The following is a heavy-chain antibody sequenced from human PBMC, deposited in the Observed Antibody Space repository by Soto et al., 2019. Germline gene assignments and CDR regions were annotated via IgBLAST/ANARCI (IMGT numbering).Heavy chain of an antibody. CDR3: ARRIDGTGAYIHY. CDR1: GYRFTSYW. CDR2: IYAGDSDT. V-gene: IGHV5-51*01. J-gene: IGHJ4*02. Sequence: GESLKISCKGSGYRFTSYWIGWVRQMPGKGLEWMGIIYAGDSDTRYGPSFQGQVTISADKSISTAYLQWTSLKASDTAMYYCARRIDGTGAYIHYWGQGTLVTVSS.